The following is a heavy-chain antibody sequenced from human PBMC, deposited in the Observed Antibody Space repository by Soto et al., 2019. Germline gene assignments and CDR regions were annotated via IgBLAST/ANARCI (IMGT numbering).Heavy chain of an antibody. D-gene: IGHD3-22*01. CDR2: INVGNGNT. J-gene: IGHJ4*02. CDR3: ATPQDYDGCLDS. CDR1: GYTFTGYN. Sequence: QVQFVQSGAEVKKSGASVKVSCKTPGYTFTGYNIHWVRQAPGQRLEWMGWINVGNGNTRCSQKFQGRLTLTRDTPGNTAYLELNSLISEDTAVYYCATPQDYDGCLDSWGQGTLVTVSS. V-gene: IGHV1-3*01.